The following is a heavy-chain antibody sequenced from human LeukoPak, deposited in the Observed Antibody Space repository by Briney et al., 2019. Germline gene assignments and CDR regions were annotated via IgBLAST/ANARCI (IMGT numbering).Heavy chain of an antibody. CDR3: ATFSYYYDINGYHDALDI. CDR2: TYISGRS. CDR1: RASVSSYY. V-gene: IGHV4-59*02. J-gene: IGHJ3*02. D-gene: IGHD3-22*01. Sequence: SETLSLTCSVSRASVSSYYWTWIRQPPGKGLEWIGYTYISGRSNYNPSLKSRVTMSVDTSKTQFSLTLTSVTAADTAVYYCATFSYYYDINGYHDALDIWGQGTMVTVSS.